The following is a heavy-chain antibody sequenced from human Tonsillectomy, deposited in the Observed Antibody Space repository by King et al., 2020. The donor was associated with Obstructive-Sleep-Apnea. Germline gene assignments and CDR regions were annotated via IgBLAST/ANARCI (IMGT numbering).Heavy chain of an antibody. Sequence: QLQESGPGLVKPSETLSLTCTVSGGSFSCSSYYWGWIRQPPGMGLEWIGSIYYSGSTYYNPSLKRRVTISVDTSKNQFSLKVSSVTAADTAVYFCARGLDFWSVYYASWFDPWGQGTLVTVSS. J-gene: IGHJ5*02. CDR1: GGSFSCSSYY. V-gene: IGHV4-39*07. D-gene: IGHD3-3*01. CDR2: IYYSGST. CDR3: ARGLDFWSVYYASWFDP.